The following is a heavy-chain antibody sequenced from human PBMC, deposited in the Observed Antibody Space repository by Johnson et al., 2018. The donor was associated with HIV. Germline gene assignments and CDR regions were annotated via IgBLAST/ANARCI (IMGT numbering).Heavy chain of an antibody. CDR1: GFTFSSHD. D-gene: IGHD3-16*01. CDR3: AKPPSMGADAFDI. CDR2: ISYDGSNQ. J-gene: IGHJ3*02. Sequence: QVQLVESGGGVVQPGRSLRVSCGASGFTFSSHDMHWVRQAPCKGLEWVAVISYDGSNQYCADSVKGRFTISRDNSNKTVYLQMNSLGPEDTAVYYCAKPPSMGADAFDIWGQGTMVTVSS. V-gene: IGHV3-30*18.